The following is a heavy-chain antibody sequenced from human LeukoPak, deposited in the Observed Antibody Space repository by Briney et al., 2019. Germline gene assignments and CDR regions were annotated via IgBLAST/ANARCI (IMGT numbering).Heavy chain of an antibody. CDR2: ISAYNANT. Sequence: GASVKVSCKASGYTFTSYDINWVRQAPGQGLEWMGWISAYNANTNYAQNLQGRVTMTTETSTSTAYMELRSLRSDDTAVYYCARDAGSSWGNYYYYMDVWGEGTTVTVSS. CDR1: GYTFTSYD. V-gene: IGHV1-18*01. CDR3: ARDAGSSWGNYYYYMDV. D-gene: IGHD6-13*01. J-gene: IGHJ6*03.